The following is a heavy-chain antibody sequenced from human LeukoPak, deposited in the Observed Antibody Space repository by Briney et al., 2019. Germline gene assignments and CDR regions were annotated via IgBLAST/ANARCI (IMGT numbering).Heavy chain of an antibody. J-gene: IGHJ5*02. CDR2: IYYSGST. D-gene: IGHD3-9*01. V-gene: IGHV4-30-4*07. Sequence: SETLSLTCTVSGGSISSSSYSWSWIRQPPGKGLEWIGYIYYSGSTYYNPSLKSRVTISVDTSKNQFSLKLSSVTAADTAVYYCARDYDILTGYYTWGQGTLVTVSS. CDR3: ARDYDILTGYYT. CDR1: GGSISSSSYS.